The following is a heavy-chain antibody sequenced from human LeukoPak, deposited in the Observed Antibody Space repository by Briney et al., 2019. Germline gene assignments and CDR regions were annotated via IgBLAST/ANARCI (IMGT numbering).Heavy chain of an antibody. CDR3: ARQPPVYSSSPCH. Sequence: SETLSLNCTVSGGSIGITTYYWGWIRQPPGKGLEWIGSIYSSGNTYYNPSLKSRVTISIDTSKNHFSLKLKSVTAADTAVYYCARQPPVYSSSPCHWGQGTLVIVSS. CDR2: IYSSGNT. D-gene: IGHD6-13*01. V-gene: IGHV4-39*01. J-gene: IGHJ1*01. CDR1: GGSIGITTYY.